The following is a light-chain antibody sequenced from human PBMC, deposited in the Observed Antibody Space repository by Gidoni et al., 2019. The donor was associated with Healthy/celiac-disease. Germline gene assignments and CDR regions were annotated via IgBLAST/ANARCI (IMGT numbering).Light chain of an antibody. J-gene: IGKJ1*01. CDR3: MQALQTPRT. CDR2: LGS. V-gene: IGKV2-28*01. CDR1: QSLLHSTGYNY. Sequence: DIEMTQSPLPLPVTPGEPASISRRSSQSLLHSTGYNYLDWYLQKPGHSPQLLSHLGSKRAAGVPNRFSGRGSRADFTLKISRVAAEYVVFYCCMQALQTPRTFGQGTKVEIK.